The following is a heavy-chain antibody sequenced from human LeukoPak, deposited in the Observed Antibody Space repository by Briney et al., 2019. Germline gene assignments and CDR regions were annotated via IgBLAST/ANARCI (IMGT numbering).Heavy chain of an antibody. V-gene: IGHV3-74*01. CDR2: INSDGSTR. J-gene: IGHJ4*02. CDR1: GFTFSNYW. D-gene: IGHD2-2*01. Sequence: GGSLRLSCAASGFTFSNYWMHWVRQAPGKGLEWVSRINSDGSTRNYADSVKGRFTISRDNSKNTLYLQMNSLRAEDTAVYYCARVPVPESERYYFDYWGQGTLVTVSS. CDR3: ARVPVPESERYYFDY.